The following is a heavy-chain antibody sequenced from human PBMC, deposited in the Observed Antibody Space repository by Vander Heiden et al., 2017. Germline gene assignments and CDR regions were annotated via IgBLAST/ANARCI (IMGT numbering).Heavy chain of an antibody. D-gene: IGHD3-22*01. CDR3: AREASPVLTMILRNAFDI. CDR1: GFTFSDYY. CDR2: ISSSGSTI. V-gene: IGHV3-11*01. J-gene: IGHJ3*02. Sequence: QVQLVESGGGLVKPGGSLRLSCAASGFTFSDYYISWIRQAPGKGLEWVSYISSSGSTIYYADSVKGRFTISRDNAKNSLYLQMNSLRAEDTAVYYCAREASPVLTMILRNAFDIWGQGTMVTVSS.